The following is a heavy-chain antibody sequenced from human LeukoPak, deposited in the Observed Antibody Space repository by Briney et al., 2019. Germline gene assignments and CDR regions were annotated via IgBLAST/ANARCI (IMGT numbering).Heavy chain of an antibody. V-gene: IGHV3-23*01. Sequence: GGSLRLSCVASGFNFNIYAMSWVRQAPGKGPEWVSSISGGGGSTYYADSVKGRFTIPRDNSKNTLSLQMNSLRAEDTAVYYCAKDPIAAASIDWGQGTLVTVSS. J-gene: IGHJ4*02. CDR2: ISGGGGST. CDR1: GFNFNIYA. D-gene: IGHD6-13*01. CDR3: AKDPIAAASID.